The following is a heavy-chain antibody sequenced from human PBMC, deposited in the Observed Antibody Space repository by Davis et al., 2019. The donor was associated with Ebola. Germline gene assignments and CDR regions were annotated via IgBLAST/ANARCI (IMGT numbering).Heavy chain of an antibody. Sequence: PSETLSLTCAISGDSVSSNSVTWNWIRQSPSRGLEWLGRTYYESKWSNDYALSVKSRITINPDTSKNQFSLQLNSVTPEDTAVYYCARDPNVFFDYWGQGTLVTVSS. CDR2: TYYESKWSN. CDR1: GDSVSSNSVT. J-gene: IGHJ4*02. CDR3: ARDPNVFFDY. V-gene: IGHV6-1*01.